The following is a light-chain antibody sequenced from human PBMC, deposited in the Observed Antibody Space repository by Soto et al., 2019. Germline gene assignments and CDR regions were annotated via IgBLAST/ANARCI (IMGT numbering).Light chain of an antibody. Sequence: QSALTEPASVSGSPGQSITVSCTGTSSDVGGYNYVSWYQQHPGKAPKLMIYEVSNRPSGVSNRFSGSKSGNTASLTISGLXAEDEADYYCSSYTSSSTFYVFGTGTKVTLL. J-gene: IGLJ1*01. CDR3: SSYTSSSTFYV. CDR1: SSDVGGYNY. V-gene: IGLV2-14*01. CDR2: EVS.